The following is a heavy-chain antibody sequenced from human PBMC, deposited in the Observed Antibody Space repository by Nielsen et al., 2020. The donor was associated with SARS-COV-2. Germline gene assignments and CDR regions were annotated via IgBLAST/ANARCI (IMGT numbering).Heavy chain of an antibody. V-gene: IGHV3-23*01. CDR2: ISASGGST. Sequence: GGSLRLSCIASGFTFNIYAMAWVRRTPGRGLQWVSGISASGGSTYYTDSVKGRFTISRDNSKNTLYLQMNSLRAEDTAVYYCAKDPVTMVRGVILHFQHWGQGTLVTVSS. D-gene: IGHD3-10*01. J-gene: IGHJ1*01. CDR3: AKDPVTMVRGVILHFQH. CDR1: GFTFNIYA.